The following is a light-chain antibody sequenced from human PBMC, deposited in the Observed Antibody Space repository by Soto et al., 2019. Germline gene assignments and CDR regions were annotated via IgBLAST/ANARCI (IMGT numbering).Light chain of an antibody. CDR2: SAS. CDR3: QHYATSPRT. CDR1: QGISSSY. V-gene: IGKV3-20*01. Sequence: EVVLTQSPGTLSLSPGERATLSCRASQGISSSYLAWFQEKPGQAPRLLIYSASSRATGIPDRFSGSGSGTDFTLTISRLEPEDFAVYYCQHYATSPRTFGQGTKVEIK. J-gene: IGKJ1*01.